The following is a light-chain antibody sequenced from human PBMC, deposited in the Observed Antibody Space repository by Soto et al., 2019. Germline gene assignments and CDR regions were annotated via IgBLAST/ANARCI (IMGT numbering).Light chain of an antibody. CDR2: AAS. V-gene: IGKV1-17*01. CDR3: QQLDSYPRT. Sequence: DIQMTQSPPSLSASVGDRVTITCLASQSIKNYVNWYQQKPGKAPKVLIYAASTLLSGVPSRFSGSGSGTEFSLTISSLQPEDFATYYCQQLDSYPRTFGQGTKVDIK. CDR1: QSIKNY. J-gene: IGKJ1*01.